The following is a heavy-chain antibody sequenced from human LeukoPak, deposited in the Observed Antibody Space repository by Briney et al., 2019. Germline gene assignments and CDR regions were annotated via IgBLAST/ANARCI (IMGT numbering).Heavy chain of an antibody. D-gene: IGHD3-22*01. CDR1: GGSISSYY. CDR3: AREGTYYDSSGYYY. V-gene: IGHV4-4*07. CDR2: IYTSGST. Sequence: SETLPLTCTVSGGSISSYYWSWIRQPAGKGLEWIGRIYTSGSTNYNPSLKSRVTMSVDTSKNQFSLKLSSVTAADTAVYYCAREGTYYDSSGYYYWGQGTLVTVSS. J-gene: IGHJ4*02.